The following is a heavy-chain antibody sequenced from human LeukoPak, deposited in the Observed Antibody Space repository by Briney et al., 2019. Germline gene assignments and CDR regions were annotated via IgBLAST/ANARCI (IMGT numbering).Heavy chain of an antibody. CDR2: ISKDGSDK. Sequence: GGSLRLSCAASGFTFSDFAMHWVRQAPGKGLEWVAVISKDGSDKYYPGSVRGRFTISRDNSKNTIYLQMDSLRAEDTAIYYCARDYWWNYDYWGQGTLVTVSS. D-gene: IGHD1-7*01. CDR1: GFTFSDFA. CDR3: ARDYWWNYDY. J-gene: IGHJ4*02. V-gene: IGHV3-30-3*01.